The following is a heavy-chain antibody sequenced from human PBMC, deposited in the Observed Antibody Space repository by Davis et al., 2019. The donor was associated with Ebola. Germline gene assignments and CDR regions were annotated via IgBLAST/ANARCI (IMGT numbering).Heavy chain of an antibody. J-gene: IGHJ4*02. CDR3: ARDSDGAYYFDY. Sequence: MPSETLSLTCTVSGDSISSSRYYWGWIRQPLGKGLEWIGYIYYTGTTYYNPSLKSRVTISVDTSKNQFSLKLSSVTAADTAVYYCARDSDGAYYFDYWGQGTLVTVSS. CDR2: IYYTGTT. V-gene: IGHV4-39*07. CDR1: GDSISSSRYY. D-gene: IGHD4/OR15-4a*01.